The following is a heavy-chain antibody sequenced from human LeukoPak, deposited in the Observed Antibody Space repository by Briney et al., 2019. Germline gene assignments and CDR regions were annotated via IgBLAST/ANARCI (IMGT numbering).Heavy chain of an antibody. CDR2: FYGSTRT. CDR3: ARCMSELDYGDYAYYYHMDV. Sequence: PSQTLSLTCTVSGDSLTSGSRYWSWIRQPAGKGLAWIGHFYGSTRTTYNPSLESRVTISGDTAKNQFSLKLDSVTAADTAVYFCARCMSELDYGDYAYYYHMDVWGKGTTVTVSS. D-gene: IGHD4-17*01. CDR1: GDSLTSGSRY. J-gene: IGHJ6*04. V-gene: IGHV4-61*09.